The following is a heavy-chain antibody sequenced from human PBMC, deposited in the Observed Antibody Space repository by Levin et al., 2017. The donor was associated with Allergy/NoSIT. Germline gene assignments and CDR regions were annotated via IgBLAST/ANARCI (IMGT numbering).Heavy chain of an antibody. CDR1: GFTVSSNY. D-gene: IGHD6-13*01. CDR2: IYSGGST. V-gene: IGHV3-53*01. CDR3: ARVPHSSSWYSGYYYYGMDV. Sequence: GGSLRLSCAASGFTVSSNYMSWVRQAPGKGLEWVSVIYSGGSTYYADSVKGRFTISRDNSKNTLYLQMNSLRAEDTAVYYCARVPHSSSWYSGYYYYGMDVWGQGTTVTVSS. J-gene: IGHJ6*02.